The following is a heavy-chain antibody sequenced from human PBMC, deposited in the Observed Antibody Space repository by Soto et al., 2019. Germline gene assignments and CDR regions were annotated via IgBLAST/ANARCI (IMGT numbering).Heavy chain of an antibody. Sequence: SETLSLTCAVYGGSFSGYYWSWIRQPPGKGLEWIGEINHSGSTNYNPSLKSRVTISVDTSKNQFSLKLSSVTAADTAVYYCARDPLIVAVSSDYGMDVWGQGTTVTVSS. V-gene: IGHV4-34*01. J-gene: IGHJ6*02. CDR3: ARDPLIVAVSSDYGMDV. CDR1: GGSFSGYY. CDR2: INHSGST. D-gene: IGHD2-21*01.